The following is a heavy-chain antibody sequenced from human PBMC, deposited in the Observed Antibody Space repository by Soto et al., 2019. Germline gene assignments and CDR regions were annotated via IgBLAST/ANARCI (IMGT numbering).Heavy chain of an antibody. V-gene: IGHV3-23*01. CDR1: GFTFSSFF. D-gene: IGHD4-17*01. J-gene: IGHJ3*01. Sequence: GGSLSLSCAASGFTFSSFFMSWVRQAPGKGLDWVSGIGANGGGTYYADSVKGRFIISRDNSKNTLYLQMNSLRAEDTAVYYCARDPNGDYLGAFDFWGQKTMVTVSS. CDR3: ARDPNGDYLGAFDF. CDR2: IGANGGGT.